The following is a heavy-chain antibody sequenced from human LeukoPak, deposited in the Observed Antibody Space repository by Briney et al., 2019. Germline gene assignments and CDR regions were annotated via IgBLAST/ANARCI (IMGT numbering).Heavy chain of an antibody. D-gene: IGHD5-12*01. CDR1: GFTFSSYW. CDR2: INTDGSNA. J-gene: IGHJ5*02. Sequence: GGSLRLSCAASGFTFSSYWMHWVRQAPGKGLVWVSRINTDGSNATYADSVKGRFTISRDNAKSALFLQMDSLRAEDTAVYYCTRAGRAGYSTPWGQGTLVTVSS. CDR3: TRAGRAGYSTP. V-gene: IGHV3-74*01.